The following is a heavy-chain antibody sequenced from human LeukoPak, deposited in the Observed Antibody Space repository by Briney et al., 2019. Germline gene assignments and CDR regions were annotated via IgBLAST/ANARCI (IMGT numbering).Heavy chain of an antibody. Sequence: ASVKVSCRASGYTFTGYHIHWVRQAPGQGLEWMGRINPNSGDTNYAQNFQGRVTMTRDTSINTAYMELSRLRSDDTAVYYCAKTGGLGFRDGFDVWGQGTMVTVSS. CDR2: INPNSGDT. J-gene: IGHJ3*01. CDR3: AKTGGLGFRDGFDV. D-gene: IGHD7-27*01. CDR1: GYTFTGYH. V-gene: IGHV1-2*06.